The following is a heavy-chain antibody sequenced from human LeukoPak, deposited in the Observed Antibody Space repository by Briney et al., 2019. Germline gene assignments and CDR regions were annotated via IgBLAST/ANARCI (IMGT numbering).Heavy chain of an antibody. J-gene: IGHJ3*02. CDR3: ARGYCSGGTCYNTGAFDI. CDR2: IYYSGST. Sequence: SETLSLTCTVSGGSITISTYDWGWIRQPPGKGLEWIGSIYYSGSTYYNPSLKSRVTISVDRSKNQFSLKLSSVTAADTAVYYCARGYCSGGTCYNTGAFDIWGQGTMVTASS. D-gene: IGHD2-15*01. V-gene: IGHV4-39*01. CDR1: GGSITISTYD.